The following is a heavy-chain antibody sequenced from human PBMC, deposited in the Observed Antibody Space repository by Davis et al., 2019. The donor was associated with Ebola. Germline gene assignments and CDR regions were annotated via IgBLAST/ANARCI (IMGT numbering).Heavy chain of an antibody. CDR2: ISWNGVRR. V-gene: IGHV3-9*01. Sequence: GGSLRLSCAASGFTFGDYAMHWVRQAPGKGLEWVSGISWNGVRRGYADSVKGRFIISRDNAKNFLYLQMNSLRAEDTALYYCAKDRTGGQLWQSLDYWGQGTLVPVSS. CDR3: AKDRTGGQLWQSLDY. D-gene: IGHD7-27*01. J-gene: IGHJ4*02. CDR1: GFTFGDYA.